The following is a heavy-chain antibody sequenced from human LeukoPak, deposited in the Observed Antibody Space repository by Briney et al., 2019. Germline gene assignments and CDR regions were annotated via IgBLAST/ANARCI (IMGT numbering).Heavy chain of an antibody. V-gene: IGHV4-59*01. Sequence: SETLSLTCTVSGGSISSYYWSWIRQPPGKGLEWIGYIHDSGSTDYNPSLKSRVTISVDTSNNQFSLRLSSMTAADTAVYYCARTGTNYRTTHFDYWGQGTLVTVSS. CDR3: ARTGTNYRTTHFDY. CDR1: GGSISSYY. CDR2: IHDSGST. D-gene: IGHD1-1*01. J-gene: IGHJ4*02.